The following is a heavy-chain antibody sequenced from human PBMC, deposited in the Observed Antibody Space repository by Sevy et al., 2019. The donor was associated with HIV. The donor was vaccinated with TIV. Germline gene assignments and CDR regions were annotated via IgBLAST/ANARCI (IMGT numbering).Heavy chain of an antibody. CDR1: GGSISSGNYY. V-gene: IGHV4-61*02. Sequence: SETLSLTCTVSGGSISSGNYYWSWIRQPAGKGLEWIGRIYTCGGTNYNPSLKSRVTISVDTSKNQFSLKLSSVTAADTAVYYCARESGDCSSTSCYEGVFDYWGQGTLVTVSS. CDR3: ARESGDCSSTSCYEGVFDY. D-gene: IGHD2-2*01. J-gene: IGHJ4*02. CDR2: IYTCGGT.